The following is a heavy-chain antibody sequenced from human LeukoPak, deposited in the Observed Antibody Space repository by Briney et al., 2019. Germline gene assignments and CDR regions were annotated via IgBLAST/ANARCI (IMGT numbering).Heavy chain of an antibody. Sequence: QPGGSLRLSCAASGFTFSSYGMHWVRQAPGKGLEWVAVIWYDGSNKYYADSVKGRFTISRDNSKNTLYLQMNSLRAEDTAAYYCARDGGVDYYDSSGYYYFDYWGQGTLVTVSS. CDR2: IWYDGSNK. J-gene: IGHJ4*02. CDR1: GFTFSSYG. D-gene: IGHD3-22*01. CDR3: ARDGGVDYYDSSGYYYFDY. V-gene: IGHV3-33*01.